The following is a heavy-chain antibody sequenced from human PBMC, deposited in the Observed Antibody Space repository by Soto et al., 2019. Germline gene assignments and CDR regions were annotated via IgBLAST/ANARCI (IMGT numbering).Heavy chain of an antibody. CDR3: ARGRYRSSWAEDSPTPIQTSSFDA. CDR1: GASISTSNW. J-gene: IGHJ4*02. Sequence: QVQMQESGPGLVKPSGTLSLTCSVSGASISTSNWWAWFRQSPRKGLEWIGEIFHTGATSYSPSLKGRVTISLQKSTSQSSLNLTSVTAADSAVYVCARGRYRSSWAEDSPTPIQTSSFDAWGQGALVTVSS. CDR2: IFHTGAT. V-gene: IGHV4-4*02. D-gene: IGHD2-21*02.